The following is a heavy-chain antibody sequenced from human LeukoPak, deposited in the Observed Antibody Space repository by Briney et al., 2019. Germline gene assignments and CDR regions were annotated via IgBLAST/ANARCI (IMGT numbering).Heavy chain of an antibody. D-gene: IGHD4-17*01. CDR3: ARDDYGDYLGIY. CDR1: GFTFSIYS. J-gene: IGHJ4*02. Sequence: GGSLRLSCAASGFTFSIYSMNWVRQAPGKGLEWVSSISSSSSYIYYADSVKGRFTISRDNAKHSLYLQMNSLRAEDTAVYYCARDDYGDYLGIYWGQGTLVTVSS. V-gene: IGHV3-21*01. CDR2: ISSSSSYI.